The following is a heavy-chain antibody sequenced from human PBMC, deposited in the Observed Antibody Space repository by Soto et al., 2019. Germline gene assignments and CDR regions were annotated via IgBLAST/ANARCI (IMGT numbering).Heavy chain of an antibody. V-gene: IGHV4-34*01. Sequence: SETLSLTCAVYGGSFSGYYWSWIRQPPGKGLEWIGEINHSGSTNYNSSLKSRVTISVDTSKNQFSLKLSSVTAADTAVYYCAREGIVGARIPYYYYYYGMDVWGQGTTVTVSS. J-gene: IGHJ6*02. CDR1: GGSFSGYY. CDR3: AREGIVGARIPYYYYYYGMDV. D-gene: IGHD1-26*01. CDR2: INHSGST.